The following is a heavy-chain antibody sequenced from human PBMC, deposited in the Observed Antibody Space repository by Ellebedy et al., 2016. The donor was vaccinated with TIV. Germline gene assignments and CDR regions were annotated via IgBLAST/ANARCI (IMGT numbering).Heavy chain of an antibody. CDR3: ARHGVAMVVIEH. Sequence: MPSETLSLTCTVSGGSISTFYWSWIRQPPGKGLEWIGHVYYSGLANYNPSLKSRVTISVDTSKNQFSLNLSSVTAADTAVYYCARHGVAMVVIEHWGQGTLVTVSS. CDR1: GGSISTFY. CDR2: VYYSGLA. J-gene: IGHJ4*02. D-gene: IGHD5-18*01. V-gene: IGHV4-59*08.